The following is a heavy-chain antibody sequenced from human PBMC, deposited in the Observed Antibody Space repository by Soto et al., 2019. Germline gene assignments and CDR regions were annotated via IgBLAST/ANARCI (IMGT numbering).Heavy chain of an antibody. D-gene: IGHD2-2*01. J-gene: IGHJ6*02. Sequence: QVQLVQSGAEVKKPGASVKVSCKASGYTFTSYGISWVRQAPGQGLEWMGWISAYNGNTNYAQKLQGRVTMTTDTSTSTAYMELRSLRSDDTAVYYCARDHPTEDIVVVPAAPNLPYYYGMDVWGQGTTVTVSS. CDR1: GYTFTSYG. CDR3: ARDHPTEDIVVVPAAPNLPYYYGMDV. V-gene: IGHV1-18*01. CDR2: ISAYNGNT.